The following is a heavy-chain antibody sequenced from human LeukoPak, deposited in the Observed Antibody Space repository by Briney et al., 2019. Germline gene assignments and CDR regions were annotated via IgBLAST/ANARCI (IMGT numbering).Heavy chain of an antibody. CDR3: AKGIYSSGWSYFDY. J-gene: IGHJ4*01. CDR1: GFTFSNSA. Sequence: GGSLRLSCAASGFTFSNSAMSWVRQAPGKGLEWVSTLSDSGITTYYADSVKGRFTISRDNSKNTLYLQMNTLRAEDSALYYCAKGIYSSGWSYFDYWGHGTLVTVSS. CDR2: LSDSGITT. D-gene: IGHD6-19*01. V-gene: IGHV3-23*01.